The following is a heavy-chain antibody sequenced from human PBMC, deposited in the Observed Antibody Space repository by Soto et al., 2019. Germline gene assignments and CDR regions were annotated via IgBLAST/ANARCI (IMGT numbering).Heavy chain of an antibody. CDR3: ARGGRDAYDWFDP. Sequence: EAQLVESGGGLVQPGGSLRVSCAVSGFTFSDYWMSWVRQAPGKGLEWVAKIKQDGSEKDYVDSVKGRFTISRDNANNSLYLHMYSLRVEDTAIYHCARGGRDAYDWFDPWGQGTLVTVSS. CDR1: GFTFSDYW. D-gene: IGHD3-16*01. J-gene: IGHJ5*02. CDR2: IKQDGSEK. V-gene: IGHV3-7*01.